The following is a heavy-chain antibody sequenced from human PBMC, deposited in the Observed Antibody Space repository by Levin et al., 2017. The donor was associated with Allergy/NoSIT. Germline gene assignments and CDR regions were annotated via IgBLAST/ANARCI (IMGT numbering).Heavy chain of an antibody. J-gene: IGHJ4*02. V-gene: IGHV3-30*18. D-gene: IGHD3-3*01. CDR3: AKIYDFWSGYSLNCDY. CDR2: ISYDGSNK. Sequence: PGESLKISCAASGFTFSSYGMHWVRQAPGKGLEWVAVISYDGSNKYYADSVKGRFTISRDNSKNTLYLQMNSLRAEDTAVYYCAKIYDFWSGYSLNCDYWGQGTLVTVSS. CDR1: GFTFSSYG.